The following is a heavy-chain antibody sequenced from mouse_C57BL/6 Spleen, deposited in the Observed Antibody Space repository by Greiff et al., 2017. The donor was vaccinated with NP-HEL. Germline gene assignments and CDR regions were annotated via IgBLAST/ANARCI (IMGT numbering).Heavy chain of an antibody. CDR1: GFNIKDYY. V-gene: IGHV14-2*01. CDR3: ARSGYGSFDY. CDR2: IDPEDGET. J-gene: IGHJ2*01. Sequence: EVKLVESGAELVKPGASVKLSCTASGFNIKDYYMHWVKQRTEQGLEWIGRIDPEDGETKYAPKFQGKATLTADTSSNTAYLQLSSLTSEDTAVYYCARSGYGSFDYWGQGTTLTVSS. D-gene: IGHD1-1*01.